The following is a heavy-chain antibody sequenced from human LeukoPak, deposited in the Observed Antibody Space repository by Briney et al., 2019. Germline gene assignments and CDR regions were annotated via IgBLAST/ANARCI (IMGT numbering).Heavy chain of an antibody. Sequence: PSETLSLTCAVYGVSFSGYYWSWIRQPPGKGLEWIGEINHSGSTNYNPSLKSRVTISVDTSKNQFSLKLSSVTAADTAVYYCARVQNRQWLSIWGQGTMVTVSS. D-gene: IGHD6-19*01. CDR1: GVSFSGYY. CDR3: ARVQNRQWLSI. CDR2: INHSGST. J-gene: IGHJ3*02. V-gene: IGHV4-34*01.